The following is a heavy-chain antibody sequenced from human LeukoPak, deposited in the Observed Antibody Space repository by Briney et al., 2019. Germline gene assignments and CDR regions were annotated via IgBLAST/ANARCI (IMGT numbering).Heavy chain of an antibody. Sequence: SETLSLTCSVSGGSMNSYYWSWIRQSPGKGLEWIGYIYCSGSTNYNPSLKSRVTISVDTSKNQFSLKLSSVTAADTAVYYCARHVWLQPFDYWGQGTLVTVSS. CDR1: GGSMNSYY. V-gene: IGHV4-59*08. D-gene: IGHD3-9*01. CDR3: ARHVWLQPFDY. CDR2: IYCSGST. J-gene: IGHJ4*02.